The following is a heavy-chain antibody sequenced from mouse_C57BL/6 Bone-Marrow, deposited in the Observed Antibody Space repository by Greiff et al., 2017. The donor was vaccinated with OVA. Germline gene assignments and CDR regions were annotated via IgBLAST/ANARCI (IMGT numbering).Heavy chain of an antibody. CDR3: ARSRHYYGSRGYAMDY. CDR1: GYTFTDYY. D-gene: IGHD1-1*01. V-gene: IGHV1-84*01. Sequence: QVQLQQSGPELVKPGASVKISCKASGYTFTDYYINWVKQRPGQGLEWIGWIYPGSGNTKYNEKFKGKATLTVDTSSSTAYMQLSSLTSEDSAVYFCARSRHYYGSRGYAMDYWGQGTSVTVSS. CDR2: IYPGSGNT. J-gene: IGHJ4*01.